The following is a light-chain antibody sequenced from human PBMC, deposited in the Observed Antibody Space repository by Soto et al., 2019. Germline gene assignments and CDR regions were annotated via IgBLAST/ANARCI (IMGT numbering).Light chain of an antibody. CDR1: QDISTY. Sequence: EIVLTQSPATLSLSPGEIATLSFRASQDISTYLAWYQQKPGQAPRLLIYGASNRATGIPDRFSGSGSGTDFTLTISRLEPEDFAVYYCQQYGSSGTFGQGTKVDIK. CDR2: GAS. J-gene: IGKJ1*01. V-gene: IGKV3-20*01. CDR3: QQYGSSGT.